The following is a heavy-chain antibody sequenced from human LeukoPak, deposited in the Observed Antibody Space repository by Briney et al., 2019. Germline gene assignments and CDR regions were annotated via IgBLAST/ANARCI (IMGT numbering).Heavy chain of an antibody. D-gene: IGHD3-16*02. CDR3: ARLWGGYRGASFDY. V-gene: IGHV4-34*01. CDR2: INHSGST. CDR1: GGSFSGYY. Sequence: SETLSLTCAVYGGSFSGYYWSWIRQPPGKGLEWIGEINHSGSTNYNPSLKSRVTISVDTSKNQFSLKLSSVTAADMAVYYCARLWGGYRGASFDYWGQGTLVTVSS. J-gene: IGHJ4*02.